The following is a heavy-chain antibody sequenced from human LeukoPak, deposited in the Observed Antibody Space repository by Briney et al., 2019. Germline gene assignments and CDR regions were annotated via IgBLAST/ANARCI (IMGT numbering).Heavy chain of an antibody. J-gene: IGHJ4*02. V-gene: IGHV3-66*01. CDR3: ARDQVWGDTKGLETYYFDY. D-gene: IGHD1-1*01. Sequence: GGSLRLSCAASGFTVSSNYMSWVRQAPGKGLEWVSVIYSGGSTYYADSVKGRFTISRDNSKNTLYLQMNSLRAEDTAVYYCARDQVWGDTKGLETYYFDYWGQGTLVTVSS. CDR2: IYSGGST. CDR1: GFTVSSNY.